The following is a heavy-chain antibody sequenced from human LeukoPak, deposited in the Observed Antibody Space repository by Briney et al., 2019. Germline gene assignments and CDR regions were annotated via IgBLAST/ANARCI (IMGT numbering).Heavy chain of an antibody. CDR2: ISAYNGNT. J-gene: IGHJ4*02. D-gene: IGHD2-2*01. Sequence: GASVKVSCKASGYTFTSYGISWVRQAPGQGLEWMGWISAYNGNTNYAQKLQGRVTVTTDTSTSTAYMELRSLRSDDTAVYYCARAYSVSTATMDFDYWGQGTLVTVSS. CDR3: ARAYSVSTATMDFDY. V-gene: IGHV1-18*01. CDR1: GYTFTSYG.